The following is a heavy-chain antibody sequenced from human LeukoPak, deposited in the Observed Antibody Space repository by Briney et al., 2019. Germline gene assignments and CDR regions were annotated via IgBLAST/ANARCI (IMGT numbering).Heavy chain of an antibody. CDR2: ISGSGGST. CDR1: GFTFSTYS. V-gene: IGHV3-23*01. CDR3: AKDLVDTALVRGQYYYYMDV. D-gene: IGHD5-18*01. J-gene: IGHJ6*03. Sequence: GGSLTLSCAASGFTFSTYSMTWVRQAPGKGLEWVSGISGSGGSTDYADYYADSVKGRFTISRDNSKNTLYLQMNSLRAEDTAVYYCAKDLVDTALVRGQYYYYMDVWGKGTTVTVSS.